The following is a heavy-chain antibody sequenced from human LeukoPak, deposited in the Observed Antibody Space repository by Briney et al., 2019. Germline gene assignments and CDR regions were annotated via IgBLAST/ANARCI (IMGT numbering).Heavy chain of an antibody. CDR1: GYTFTGYY. CDR2: INPNSGGT. V-gene: IGHV1-2*02. D-gene: IGHD3-3*01. Sequence: ASLKVSCKASGYTFTGYYLHWVRPAPGQGLEWMGWINPNSGGTHYVQKFQGRVTMTRDTSISTAYMELSRLTSDDTAVYYCARDGGPSGSPEYYFDYWGQGTLVTVSS. J-gene: IGHJ4*02. CDR3: ARDGGPSGSPEYYFDY.